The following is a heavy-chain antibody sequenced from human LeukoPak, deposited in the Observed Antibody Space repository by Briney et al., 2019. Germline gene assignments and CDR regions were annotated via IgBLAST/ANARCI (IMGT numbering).Heavy chain of an antibody. V-gene: IGHV1-3*01. J-gene: IGHJ4*02. CDR1: GYTFTSYA. D-gene: IGHD4-17*01. CDR3: ARDKTQYGDYVGY. CDR2: INAGNGNT. Sequence: VASVKVSCKASGYTFTSYAMHWVRQAPGQRLEWMGWINAGNGNTKYSQKFQGRVTITRDTSASTAYMELSSLRSEDTAVYYCARDKTQYGDYVGYWGQGTLVTVSS.